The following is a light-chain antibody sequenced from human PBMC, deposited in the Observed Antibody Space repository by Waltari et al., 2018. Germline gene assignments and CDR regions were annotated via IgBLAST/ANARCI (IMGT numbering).Light chain of an antibody. CDR3: SSYAGSNFVV. J-gene: IGLJ2*01. CDR2: EVS. CDR1: SSDVGGYNY. V-gene: IGLV2-8*01. Sequence: QSALAQPPSASGSPGQSVTISCTGTSSDVGGYNYVSWYQQHPGKAPKLMIYEVSKRPAGVPARCYGSKSGNTASLTVSGLQAEDEAAYYCSSYAGSNFVVFGGGTKVTVL.